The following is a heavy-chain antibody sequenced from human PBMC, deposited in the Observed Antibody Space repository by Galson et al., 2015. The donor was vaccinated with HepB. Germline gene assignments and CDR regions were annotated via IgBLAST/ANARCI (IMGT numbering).Heavy chain of an antibody. J-gene: IGHJ4*02. V-gene: IGHV4-39*06. D-gene: IGHD5-18*01. CDR1: GGFISSSSYY. Sequence: ETLSLTCTVSGGFISSSSYYWGRIREPPGKGLEWIGSIYYSGSTYYNPSLKSRVSISVDTSKKQFPLKLRSVTAADTAVYYCALSRDYSYEGGRGYYFDYWGQGTLVTVSS. CDR2: IYYSGST. CDR3: ALSRDYSYEGGRGYYFDY.